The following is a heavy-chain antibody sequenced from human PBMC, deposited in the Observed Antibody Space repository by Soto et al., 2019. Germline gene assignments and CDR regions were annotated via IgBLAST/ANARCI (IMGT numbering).Heavy chain of an antibody. D-gene: IGHD3-3*01. Sequence: QVQLVQSGAEVKKPGASVKVSCKASGYTFTSYGISWVRQAPGQGLEWMGWISAYNGNTNYAQKLQGRVTMTTDTSTSPAYMELRSLRSDDTAVYYCARPLFGVVIIGHYGMDVWGQGTTVTVSS. J-gene: IGHJ6*02. CDR3: ARPLFGVVIIGHYGMDV. V-gene: IGHV1-18*01. CDR1: GYTFTSYG. CDR2: ISAYNGNT.